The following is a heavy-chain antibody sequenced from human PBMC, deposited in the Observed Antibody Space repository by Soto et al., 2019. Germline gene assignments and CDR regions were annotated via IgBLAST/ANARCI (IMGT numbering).Heavy chain of an antibody. CDR3: VRATFFSDSSGYTRCLDY. V-gene: IGHV3-72*01. CDR1: GFTLSDDH. Sequence: PGGSLRLSCAGSGFTLSDDHIDWVRQAPGKGLEWVGRSRDKPQGYSTTYAASVKCRFTTSRDESKNSAYLQMNSLKTEDTAVYYCVRATFFSDSSGYTRCLDYWGQGTLVTVSS. CDR2: SRDKPQGYST. D-gene: IGHD3-22*01. J-gene: IGHJ4*02.